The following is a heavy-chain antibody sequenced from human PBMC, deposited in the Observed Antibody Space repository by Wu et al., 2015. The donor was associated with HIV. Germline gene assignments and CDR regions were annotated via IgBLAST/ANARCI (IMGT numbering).Heavy chain of an antibody. J-gene: IGHJ6*03. Sequence: QVQLVQSGAEVKKPGASVKVSCKASGYSFSNYEIVWVRQATGQGLEWMGWTNPNSGRTGYAQRFQGRISMTMDTSRGTAYMELTSLASDDTAIYYCARGSVTANNELYNYYYYYMDVWGKGTTVTVSS. CDR1: GYSFSNYE. CDR2: TNPNSGRT. D-gene: IGHD5-18*01. V-gene: IGHV1-8*02. CDR3: ARGSVTANNELYNYYYYYMDV.